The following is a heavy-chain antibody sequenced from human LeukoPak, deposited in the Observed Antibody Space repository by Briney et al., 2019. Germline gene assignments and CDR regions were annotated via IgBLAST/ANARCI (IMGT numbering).Heavy chain of an antibody. D-gene: IGHD4-17*01. CDR2: IIPIFGTA. V-gene: IGHV1-69*13. J-gene: IGHJ5*02. Sequence: ASVNVSCKASGGTFSSYAISWVRQAPGQGLEWMGGIIPIFGTANYAQKFQGRVTITADESTSTAYMELSSLRSEDTAVYYCAREGGEGNWFDPWGQGTLVTVSS. CDR1: GGTFSSYA. CDR3: AREGGEGNWFDP.